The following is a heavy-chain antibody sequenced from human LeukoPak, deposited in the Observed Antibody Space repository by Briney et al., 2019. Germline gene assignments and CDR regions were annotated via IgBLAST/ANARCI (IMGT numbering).Heavy chain of an antibody. Sequence: ASVKVSCKASGYTFTGYYMHWVRQAPGQGLEWMGWINPNSGGTNYAQKFQGRVTMTRDTSISTAYMGLSRLRSDDTAVYYCARDRSPDSWLWFGETYLLFWGQGTLVTVSS. CDR3: ARDRSPDSWLWFGETYLLF. D-gene: IGHD3-10*01. J-gene: IGHJ4*02. CDR1: GYTFTGYY. V-gene: IGHV1-2*02. CDR2: INPNSGGT.